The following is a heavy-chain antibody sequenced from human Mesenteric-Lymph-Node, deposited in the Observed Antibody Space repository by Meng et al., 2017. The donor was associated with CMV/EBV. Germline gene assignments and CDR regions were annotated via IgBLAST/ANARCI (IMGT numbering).Heavy chain of an antibody. CDR3: ALSLRWELYFDLWSGFYGMDV. Sequence: GGSLRLSCAASGFTFSSYAMHWVRQAPGKGLGWVAVISYDGSNKYYADSVKGRFTISRDNSKNTLYLQMNSLRAEDTAVYYCALSLRWELYFDLWSGFYGMDVWGQGATVTVSS. CDR2: ISYDGSNK. V-gene: IGHV3-30-3*01. CDR1: GFTFSSYA. D-gene: IGHD3-3*01. J-gene: IGHJ6*02.